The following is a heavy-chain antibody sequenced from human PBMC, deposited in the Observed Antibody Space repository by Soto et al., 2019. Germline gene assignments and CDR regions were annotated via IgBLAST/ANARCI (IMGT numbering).Heavy chain of an antibody. CDR2: TYYRSKWSN. CDR1: GDSVSSNIAA. Sequence: SQTLSLTCAISGDSVSSNIAAWSWIRQSPSRGLEWLGRTYYRSKWSNDYALFVQSRVTINPDTSKNQFSLHLNSVTPEDTAVYYCARRYGSCFDYWGQRTLVTV. CDR3: ARRYGSCFDY. V-gene: IGHV6-1*01. D-gene: IGHD5-18*01. J-gene: IGHJ4*02.